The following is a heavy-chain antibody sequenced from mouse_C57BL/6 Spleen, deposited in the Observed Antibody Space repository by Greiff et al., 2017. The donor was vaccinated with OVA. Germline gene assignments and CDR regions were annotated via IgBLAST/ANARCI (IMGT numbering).Heavy chain of an antibody. J-gene: IGHJ4*01. CDR2: INPNNGGT. D-gene: IGHD3-2*02. Sequence: VQLQQSGPELVKPGASVKIPCKASGYTFTDYNMDWVKQSHGKSLEWIGDINPNNGGTIYNQKFKGKATLTVDKSSSTAYMELRSLTSEDTAVYYCARAFRLRGYYAMDYWGQGTSVTVAS. V-gene: IGHV1-18*01. CDR1: GYTFTDYN. CDR3: ARAFRLRGYYAMDY.